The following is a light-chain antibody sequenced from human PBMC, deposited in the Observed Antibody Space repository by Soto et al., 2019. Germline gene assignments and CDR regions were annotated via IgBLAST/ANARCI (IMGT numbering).Light chain of an antibody. CDR2: GNS. Sequence: QSVLPQPPSVSGAPGQRVTISCTGSSSNIGAGYDVHWYQQLPGTAPKLLIYGNSNRPSGVPDRFSGPKSGTSASLAITGLQAEDEADYYCQSYDSSLSAVVFGGGTKLTVL. CDR3: QSYDSSLSAVV. V-gene: IGLV1-40*01. J-gene: IGLJ2*01. CDR1: SSNIGAGYD.